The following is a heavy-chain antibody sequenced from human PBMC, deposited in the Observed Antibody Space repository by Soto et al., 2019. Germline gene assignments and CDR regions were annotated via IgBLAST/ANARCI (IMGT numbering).Heavy chain of an antibody. Sequence: ASVKVSCKASGYAFTSYAMHWVRQAPGQRLEWMGWINAGNGNTKYSQKFQGRVTITRDTSASTAYMELSSLRSEDTAVYYCARDPYYGSGYDYWGQGTLVTVSS. D-gene: IGHD3-10*01. V-gene: IGHV1-3*01. CDR3: ARDPYYGSGYDY. CDR2: INAGNGNT. CDR1: GYAFTSYA. J-gene: IGHJ4*02.